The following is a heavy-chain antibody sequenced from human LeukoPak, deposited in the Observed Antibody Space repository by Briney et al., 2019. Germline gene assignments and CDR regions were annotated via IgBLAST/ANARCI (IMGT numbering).Heavy chain of an antibody. V-gene: IGHV3-7*01. CDR3: TRLQIAVAGPNWFDP. Sequence: GGSLRLSCAASGFTFSSYSMSWVRQAPGKGLEWVANIKQDGSVQFYMDSLKGRFSVSRDNAKNSLYLQMNGLRVEDTAVYYCTRLQIAVAGPNWFDPWGQGTLVTVSS. D-gene: IGHD6-19*01. CDR1: GFTFSSYS. CDR2: IKQDGSVQ. J-gene: IGHJ5*02.